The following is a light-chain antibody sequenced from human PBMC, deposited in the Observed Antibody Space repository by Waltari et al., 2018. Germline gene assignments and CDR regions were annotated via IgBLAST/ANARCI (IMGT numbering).Light chain of an antibody. CDR1: QSLVYSDGNTY. Sequence: DVVVTQSPLSLPVTLGQPASISCRSSQSLVYSDGNTYLYWFHQRPGQSPRRLIYKVSNRDSGVPDRFSGGGSGTDFTLKISRVEAEDVGVYYCMQGSYWPFTFGPGTKVDIK. V-gene: IGKV2-30*01. CDR2: KVS. J-gene: IGKJ3*01. CDR3: MQGSYWPFT.